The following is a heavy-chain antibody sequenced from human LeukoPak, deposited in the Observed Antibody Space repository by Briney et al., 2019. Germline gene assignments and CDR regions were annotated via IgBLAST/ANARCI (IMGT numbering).Heavy chain of an antibody. CDR1: GYSFGGYY. V-gene: IGHV1-2*06. CDR3: ARDGAYRVGLIWLAP. Sequence: ASLKVSCKASGYSFGGYYIHWVRQAPGQGLEWMGRINPNSANTKYAQKLQGRVTMARDTSTNTVFMELSSLRSDDTAVYYCARDGAYRVGLIWLAPWGQGTLVSVSS. J-gene: IGHJ5*02. CDR2: INPNSANT. D-gene: IGHD5-18*01.